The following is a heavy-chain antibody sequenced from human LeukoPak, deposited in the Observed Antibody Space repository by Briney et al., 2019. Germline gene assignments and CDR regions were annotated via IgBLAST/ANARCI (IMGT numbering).Heavy chain of an antibody. CDR1: GGSISSGGYS. CDR3: ARGGSTLFGY. CDR2: IYHSGST. J-gene: IGHJ4*02. Sequence: PSQTLSLTCAVSGGSISSGGYSWSWIRQPPGKGLEWIGYIYHSGSTYYNPSLKSRVTISVDRSKNQFSLKLSSVTAADTAVYYCARGGSTLFGYWGQGTLVTVSS. V-gene: IGHV4-30-2*01. D-gene: IGHD5/OR15-5a*01.